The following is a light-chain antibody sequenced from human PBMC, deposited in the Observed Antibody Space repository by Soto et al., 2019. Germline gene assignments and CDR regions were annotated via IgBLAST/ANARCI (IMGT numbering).Light chain of an antibody. CDR1: QSVTNSY. CDR3: QQYGNSPLT. V-gene: IGKV3-20*01. Sequence: EIVLTQSPGILSLSPGERATLSCRASQSVTNSYLAWYRHSPGQAPRLLIYGASSRATGIPDRVNGSGSGTDFTLTISRLEPEDFAMYYCQQYGNSPLTFGQGTKLET. J-gene: IGKJ2*01. CDR2: GAS.